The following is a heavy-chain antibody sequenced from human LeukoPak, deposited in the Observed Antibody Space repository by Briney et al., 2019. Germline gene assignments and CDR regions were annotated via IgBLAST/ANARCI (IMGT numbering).Heavy chain of an antibody. J-gene: IGHJ3*02. Sequence: GASVKVSCKASGYTFTSYDINWVRQATGQGLEWMGWMNPNSGNTGYAQKFQGRVTMTRNTSISTAYMELSSLRSEDTAVYYCARFYYDSTPPAFDIWGQGTMVTVPS. CDR3: ARFYYDSTPPAFDI. V-gene: IGHV1-8*01. D-gene: IGHD3-22*01. CDR1: GYTFTSYD. CDR2: MNPNSGNT.